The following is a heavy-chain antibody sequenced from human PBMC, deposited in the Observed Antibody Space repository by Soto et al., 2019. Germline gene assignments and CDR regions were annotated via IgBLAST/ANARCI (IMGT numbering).Heavy chain of an antibody. D-gene: IGHD2-15*01. V-gene: IGHV4-39*01. Sequence: PSETLSLTCTVSGGSVSSGNYYWGWIRQPPGKGLEWIGSIYYTGNTFYSPSFRSRLTISVDTSKSQFSLKLRSVTAADTATYYCASEVSSTDGMDVWGQGTTVTVSS. CDR1: GGSVSSGNYY. J-gene: IGHJ6*02. CDR2: IYYTGNT. CDR3: ASEVSSTDGMDV.